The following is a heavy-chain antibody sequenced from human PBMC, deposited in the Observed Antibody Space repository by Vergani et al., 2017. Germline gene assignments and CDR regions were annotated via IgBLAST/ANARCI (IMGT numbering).Heavy chain of an antibody. CDR1: GGSISSYY. CDR3: ARNXYCGGDCYSDAFDI. CDR2: IYYSGST. J-gene: IGHJ3*02. D-gene: IGHD2-21*02. Sequence: QVQLQESGPGLVKPSETLALTCTVSGGSISSYYWSWIRQPPGKGLEWIGYIYYSGSTNYNPSLKSRGTISVDTSKNQFSLKLSSVTAADTAVYYCARNXYCGGDCYSDAFDIWGQGTMVTVSS. V-gene: IGHV4-59*01.